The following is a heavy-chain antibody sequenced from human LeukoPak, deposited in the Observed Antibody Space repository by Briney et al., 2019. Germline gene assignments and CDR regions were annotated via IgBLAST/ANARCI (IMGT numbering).Heavy chain of an antibody. D-gene: IGHD4-11*01. CDR3: ARDTSPSTTVTTGDSWGWFDP. CDR2: INPSGGST. CDR1: GYTFTSYY. V-gene: IGHV1-46*01. J-gene: IGHJ5*02. Sequence: ASVRVSCKASGYTFTSYYMHWVRQAPGQGLEWRGIINPSGGSTSYAQKFQGRVTMTRDMSTSTVYMELSSLRSEDTAVYYCARDTSPSTTVTTGDSWGWFDPWGQGTLVTVSS.